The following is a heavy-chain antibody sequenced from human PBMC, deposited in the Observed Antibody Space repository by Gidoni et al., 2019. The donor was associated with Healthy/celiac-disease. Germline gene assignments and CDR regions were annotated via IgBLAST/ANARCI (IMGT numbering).Heavy chain of an antibody. Sequence: QVQLVQSGAEVKKPGASVKVSCKASGYTFTSYVINWVRQATGQGLEWMGWMNPNSGNTGYAQKFQGRVTMTRNTSISTAYMELSSLRSEDTAVYYCARGGYCTNGVCYSDGMDVWGQGTTVTVSS. CDR1: GYTFTSYV. V-gene: IGHV1-8*01. D-gene: IGHD2-8*01. CDR2: MNPNSGNT. CDR3: ARGGYCTNGVCYSDGMDV. J-gene: IGHJ6*02.